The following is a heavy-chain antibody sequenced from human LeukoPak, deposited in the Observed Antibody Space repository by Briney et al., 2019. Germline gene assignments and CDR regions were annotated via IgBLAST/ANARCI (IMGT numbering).Heavy chain of an antibody. D-gene: IGHD5-18*01. CDR1: GFTFSDSA. CDR3: TRIGGYSQYGMDV. Sequence: GGSLRLSCAASGFTFSDSAVHWVRQASGKGLEWVGRIRTKANSYATAYAVSVKGRFTISREDSKNTAYLQMNSLETEDTAVYYCTRIGGYSQYGMDVWGQGTTVTASS. J-gene: IGHJ6*02. CDR2: IRTKANSYAT. V-gene: IGHV3-73*01.